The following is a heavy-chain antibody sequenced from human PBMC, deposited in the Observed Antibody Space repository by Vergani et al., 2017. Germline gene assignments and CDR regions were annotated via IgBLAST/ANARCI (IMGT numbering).Heavy chain of an antibody. J-gene: IGHJ5*01. V-gene: IGHV1-2*02. CDR1: GYYFTDNY. CDR3: AHSWNFGRRDWFDS. Sequence: QVQLVQSGAEVKKPGAAVKVSCKASGYYFTDNYLHWVRQAPGQGLEWMGRITPQNGGTQYAEKFKGRVTMTRDTSITTAYMELTSLTSDDTAVYYCAHSWNFGRRDWFDSWGPGTLVTVSS. D-gene: IGHD1-26*01. CDR2: ITPQNGGT.